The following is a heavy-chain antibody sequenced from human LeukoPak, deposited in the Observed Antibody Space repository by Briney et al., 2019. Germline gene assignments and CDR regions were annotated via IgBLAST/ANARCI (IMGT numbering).Heavy chain of an antibody. CDR1: GYTFTSYA. Sequence: SVKVSCKASGYTFTSYAMHWVRQAPGQRLEWMGGIIPIFGTANYAQKFQGRVTITADESTSTAYMELSSLRSEDTAVYYCARGAGVRKGLLWFGELLPYGMDVWGQGTTVTVSS. V-gene: IGHV1-69*13. J-gene: IGHJ6*02. D-gene: IGHD3-10*01. CDR2: IIPIFGTA. CDR3: ARGAGVRKGLLWFGELLPYGMDV.